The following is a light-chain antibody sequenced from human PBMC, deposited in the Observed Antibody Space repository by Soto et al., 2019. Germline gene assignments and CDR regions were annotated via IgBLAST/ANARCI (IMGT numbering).Light chain of an antibody. CDR1: QSVSNN. J-gene: IGKJ1*01. V-gene: IGKV3-15*01. CDR2: DAS. CDR3: QQYNNWPQWT. Sequence: ILMTQSPATLSVSPGERATLSCRASQSVSNNLAWYQQKPGQAPRLLIYDASTRATGIPARFSGSGSGTEFTLTISGLQAEDFALYYRQQYNNWPQWTFGQGAKVDIK.